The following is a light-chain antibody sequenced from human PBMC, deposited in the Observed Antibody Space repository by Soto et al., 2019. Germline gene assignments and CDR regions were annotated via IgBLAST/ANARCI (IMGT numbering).Light chain of an antibody. CDR2: AAS. Sequence: DIQMTQSPASLAASVGERATITCRASQSISSWLAWYQQKPGHAPRLLIYAASNLESGVPSRFSGSASGTEFTLTISSLQPEDFATYYCQQASTFPFTFGGGTEVQIK. CDR1: QSISSW. CDR3: QQASTFPFT. V-gene: IGKV1-12*01. J-gene: IGKJ4*01.